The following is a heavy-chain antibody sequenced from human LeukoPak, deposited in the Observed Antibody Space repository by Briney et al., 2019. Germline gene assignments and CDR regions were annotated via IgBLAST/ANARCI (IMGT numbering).Heavy chain of an antibody. CDR2: INPNTGDT. J-gene: IGHJ4*02. Sequence: GASVKVSCKASGYTFTGYYMHWVRQAPGQGLEWMGWINPNTGDTNYAQKFQGRVTVTRDTTISTAYMELSRLKSDDTAVYYCASYPRYSSSPPFDYWGQGTLVSVSS. D-gene: IGHD6-6*01. CDR1: GYTFTGYY. V-gene: IGHV1-2*02. CDR3: ASYPRYSSSPPFDY.